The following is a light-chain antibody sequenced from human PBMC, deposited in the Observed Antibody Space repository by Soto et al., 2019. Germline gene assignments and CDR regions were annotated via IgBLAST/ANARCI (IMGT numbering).Light chain of an antibody. CDR2: ESS. V-gene: IGKV3-20*01. J-gene: IGKJ1*01. CDR1: QSVSSSC. Sequence: EIVLTQSPGTLSLSPGERATLSCRASQSVSSSCLAWYQQKPGQAPRLLIYESSSRATGIPDRFSGSGSGTDFTLTISRLEPEDFAVYYCQQYGSSQWTFGQGTKVDIK. CDR3: QQYGSSQWT.